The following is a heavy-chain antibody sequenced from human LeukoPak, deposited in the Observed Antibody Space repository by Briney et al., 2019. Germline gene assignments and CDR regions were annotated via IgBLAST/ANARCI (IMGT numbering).Heavy chain of an antibody. CDR3: AKEINAYGDYVPLIDY. CDR2: ITGSGGRT. D-gene: IGHD4-17*01. CDR1: GLPFSNYP. Sequence: GGPLRHPHAASGLPFSNYPLRWLHQPPGQDLARVSVITGSGGRTYYADSVKGRFTISRDNSKNPLYLQMNSLRAEDTAVYYCAKEINAYGDYVPLIDYWGQGTLVTVSS. V-gene: IGHV3-23*01. J-gene: IGHJ4*02.